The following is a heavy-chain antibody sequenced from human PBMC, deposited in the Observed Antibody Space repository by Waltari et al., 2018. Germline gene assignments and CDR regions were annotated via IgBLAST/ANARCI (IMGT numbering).Heavy chain of an antibody. CDR2: IFYSGST. D-gene: IGHD1-26*01. CDR1: GDSINRSKYY. CDR3: ARLTVVGATRWFEP. J-gene: IGHJ5*02. V-gene: IGHV4-39*01. Sequence: QLQLQESGPGLVKPSETLSLTCSAPGDSINRSKYYWAWIRQPPGKGLESIGSIFYSGSTYHNPSLKSRVTMSVDTSRNEFYLKLKSVTAADTATYYCARLTVVGATRWFEPWGQGTQVSVSS.